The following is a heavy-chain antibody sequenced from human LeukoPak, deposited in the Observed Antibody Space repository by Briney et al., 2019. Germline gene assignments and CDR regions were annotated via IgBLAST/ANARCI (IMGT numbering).Heavy chain of an antibody. CDR2: THYSGST. V-gene: IGHV4-59*01. Sequence: SETLSLTCTVSGGSISSYCWSWIRQPPGKRLEWIGYTHYSGSTDKNPSLWSRVTISVDTSKNQISLKLSSVTAADTAVYYCGRRTFYDTLTGYKYWYFDLWGRGTLVTVSS. D-gene: IGHD3-9*01. J-gene: IGHJ2*01. CDR3: GRRTFYDTLTGYKYWYFDL. CDR1: GGSISSYC.